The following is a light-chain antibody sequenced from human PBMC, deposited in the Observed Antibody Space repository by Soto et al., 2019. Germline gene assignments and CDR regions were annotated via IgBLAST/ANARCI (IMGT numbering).Light chain of an antibody. J-gene: IGLJ3*02. V-gene: IGLV2-14*01. Sequence: QSALTQPASVSGSPGQSITISCTGTSSDVGGYNYVSWYQQHPGKAPKLMIYEVSNRPSGVSNRFSGSKSGNTASLTISGPQAEDVADYYSRSYTRGSTPWVFGGGTKLFVL. CDR2: EVS. CDR1: SSDVGGYNY. CDR3: RSYTRGSTPWV.